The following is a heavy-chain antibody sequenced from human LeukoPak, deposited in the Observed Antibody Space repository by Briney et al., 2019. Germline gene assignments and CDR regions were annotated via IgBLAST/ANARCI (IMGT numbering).Heavy chain of an antibody. J-gene: IGHJ4*02. V-gene: IGHV4-30-4*01. Sequence: SQTLSLTCTVSGGSISSGDYYWSWIRQPPGKGLEWIGYIYYSGSTYYNPSLKSRVTISVDTSKNQFSLKLSSVTAADTAVYYCARAIISSGCSDYWGQGTLVTVSS. CDR3: ARAIISSGCSDY. CDR2: IYYSGST. D-gene: IGHD6-19*01. CDR1: GGSISSGDYY.